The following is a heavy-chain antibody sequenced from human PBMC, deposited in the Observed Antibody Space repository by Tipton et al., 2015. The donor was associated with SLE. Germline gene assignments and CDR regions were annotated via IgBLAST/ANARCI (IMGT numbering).Heavy chain of an antibody. CDR3: AGGHYVYDSRTSIY. D-gene: IGHD3-22*01. V-gene: IGHV4-31*03. CDR1: GGSVNTGNCY. Sequence: TLSLTCTVSGGSVNTGNCYWTWIRQHPGKGPEWIGYIYNSGTTYYNPSLRGRITISIDTSKNQYFLSLNSVTAADSGVYYCAGGHYVYDSRTSIYWGQGSLVTVSS. CDR2: IYNSGTT. J-gene: IGHJ1*01.